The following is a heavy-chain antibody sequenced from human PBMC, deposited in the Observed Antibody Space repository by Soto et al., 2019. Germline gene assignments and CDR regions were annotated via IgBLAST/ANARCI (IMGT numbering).Heavy chain of an antibody. CDR2: IGTAGDT. CDR1: GFTFSSYD. J-gene: IGHJ5*02. D-gene: IGHD3-9*01. Sequence: EVQLVESGGGLVQPGGSLRLSCAASGFTFSSYDMHWVRQATGKGLEWVSAIGTAGDTYYPGSVKGRFTISRDNSKNTLYLQMNSLRAEDTAVYYCAKDQGAYYDILTTPNWFDPWGQGTLVTVSS. V-gene: IGHV3-13*01. CDR3: AKDQGAYYDILTTPNWFDP.